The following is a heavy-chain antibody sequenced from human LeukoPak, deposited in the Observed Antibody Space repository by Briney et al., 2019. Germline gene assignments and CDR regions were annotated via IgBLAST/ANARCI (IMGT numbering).Heavy chain of an antibody. Sequence: SETLSLTCTVSGGSISSYYWSWIRQPAGKGLEWIGRIYTSGSTNYNPSLKSRVTMSVDTSKIQFSLKLSSVTAADTAVYYCARDRYYYDSSGYYRLFDYWGQGTLVTVSS. CDR2: IYTSGST. D-gene: IGHD3-22*01. J-gene: IGHJ4*02. CDR1: GGSISSYY. V-gene: IGHV4-4*07. CDR3: ARDRYYYDSSGYYRLFDY.